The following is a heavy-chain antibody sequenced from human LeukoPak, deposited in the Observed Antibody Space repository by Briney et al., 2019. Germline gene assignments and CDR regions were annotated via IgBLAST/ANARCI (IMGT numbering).Heavy chain of an antibody. CDR1: GYSIRSGYY. D-gene: IGHD4-17*01. V-gene: IGHV4-38-2*02. Sequence: SETLSLTCTVSGYSIRSGYYWGWIRQPPGKGLEWIGSIYHSGSTYYNPSLESRVTISVDTSKNQFSLKLSSVTAADTAVYYCARANYGDYGWFDPWGQGTLVTVSS. CDR3: ARANYGDYGWFDP. CDR2: IYHSGST. J-gene: IGHJ5*02.